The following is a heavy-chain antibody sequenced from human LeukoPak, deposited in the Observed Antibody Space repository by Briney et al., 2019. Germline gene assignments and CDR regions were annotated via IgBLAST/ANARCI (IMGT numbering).Heavy chain of an antibody. CDR3: ARGRGEYYYDSSGFGGY. D-gene: IGHD3-22*01. CDR2: INTDGSST. Sequence: PGGSPRVSCAPPRCTFISYWVHSVRQAPGKGLVCVSRINTDGSSTSYAVSGKGRFTISRANGKNSLYLQMNSLRAEGTAVYYCARGRGEYYYDSSGFGGYWGQGTLVTVSS. J-gene: IGHJ4*02. V-gene: IGHV3-74*01. CDR1: RCTFISYW.